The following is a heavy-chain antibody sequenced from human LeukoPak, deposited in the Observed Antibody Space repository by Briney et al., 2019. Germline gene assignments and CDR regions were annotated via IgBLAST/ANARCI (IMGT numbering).Heavy chain of an antibody. Sequence: PSETLSLTCAVYGGSFSGYYWSWIRQPPEKGQEWIGEINHSGSTNYNPSLKSRVTISVDTPKNQFSLKLSSVTAADTAVYYCARGPSNDYWGQGTLVTVSS. CDR3: ARGPSNDY. V-gene: IGHV4-34*01. J-gene: IGHJ4*02. CDR1: GGSFSGYY. CDR2: INHSGST.